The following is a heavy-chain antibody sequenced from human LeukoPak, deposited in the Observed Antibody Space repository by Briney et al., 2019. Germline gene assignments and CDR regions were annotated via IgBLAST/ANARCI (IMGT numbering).Heavy chain of an antibody. CDR1: GYSFTNYW. CDR3: ARQFGYCSSTSCHGDY. D-gene: IGHD2-2*03. V-gene: IGHV5-51*01. Sequence: GESLKISCKGSGYSFTNYWIGWVRQMPGKGLEWMGIIYPGDSDTRYSPSFQGQVTISADKSISTAYLQWSSLKASDTAMYYCARQFGYCSSTSCHGDYWGQGTLVTVSS. J-gene: IGHJ4*02. CDR2: IYPGDSDT.